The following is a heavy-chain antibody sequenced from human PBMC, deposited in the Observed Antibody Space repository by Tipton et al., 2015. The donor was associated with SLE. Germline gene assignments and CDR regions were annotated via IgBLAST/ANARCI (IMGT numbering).Heavy chain of an antibody. CDR3: ARAVTTGLYWYFDL. D-gene: IGHD4-17*01. Sequence: QLVQSGAEVKNPGASVKVSCKASAYTFTTYSISWVRQAPGQGLEWMGWISTYNGNTNYAQKLQGRVTMTTDTSTSTAYTELRSLRSDDTAVYYCARAVTTGLYWYFDLWGRGTLVTVSS. V-gene: IGHV1-18*01. CDR2: ISTYNGNT. CDR1: AYTFTTYS. J-gene: IGHJ2*01.